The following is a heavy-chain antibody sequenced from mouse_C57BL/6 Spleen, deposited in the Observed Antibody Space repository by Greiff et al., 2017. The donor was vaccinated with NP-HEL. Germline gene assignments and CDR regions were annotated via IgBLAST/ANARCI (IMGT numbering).Heavy chain of an antibody. V-gene: IGHV5-4*03. D-gene: IGHD1-1*01. Sequence: EVKLLESGGGLVKPGGSLKLSCAASGFTFSSYAMSWVRQTPEKRLEWVATISDGGSYTYYTDNVKGRFTISRDNAKNNLYLQMSHLKSEDTAMYYCARGRNYYGSSYVSAMDYWGQGTSVTVSS. CDR3: ARGRNYYGSSYVSAMDY. J-gene: IGHJ4*01. CDR2: ISDGGSYT. CDR1: GFTFSSYA.